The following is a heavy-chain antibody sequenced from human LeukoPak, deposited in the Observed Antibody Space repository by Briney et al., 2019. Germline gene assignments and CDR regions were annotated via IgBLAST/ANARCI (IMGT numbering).Heavy chain of an antibody. J-gene: IGHJ4*02. V-gene: IGHV1-2*02. CDR1: GYTLTGYY. Sequence: ASVKVSCKASGYTLTGYYMHWVRQAPGQGLEWMGWINPNSGGTNYAQKFQGRVTMTRDTSISTAYMELSRLRSDDTAVYYCAREGDSGWPLDYWGQGTLVTVSS. CDR2: INPNSGGT. CDR3: AREGDSGWPLDY. D-gene: IGHD6-19*01.